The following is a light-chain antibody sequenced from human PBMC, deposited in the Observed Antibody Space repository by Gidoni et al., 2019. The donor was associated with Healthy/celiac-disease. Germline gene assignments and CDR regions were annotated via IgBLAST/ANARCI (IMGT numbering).Light chain of an antibody. CDR2: AAS. Sequence: DIQLTQSPSSLSASVGDRVTITCRASQSISSYLNWYQQKPGKAPKLLSYAASSLKSGVPSRFSGSGSGTDFTLTISSLKPEDFATYYCQQSYSTPLTFGGGTKVEIK. CDR3: QQSYSTPLT. V-gene: IGKV1-39*01. CDR1: QSISSY. J-gene: IGKJ4*01.